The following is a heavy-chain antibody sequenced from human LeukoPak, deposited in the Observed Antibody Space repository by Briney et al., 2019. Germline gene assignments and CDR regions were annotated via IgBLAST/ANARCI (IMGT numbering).Heavy chain of an antibody. J-gene: IGHJ4*02. CDR2: IGWNSHII. CDR3: AKDRDSSGFAPYFDY. Sequence: SGGSLRLSCAASGFTFNDYAMHWVRQAPGKGLEWVSGIGWNSHIIGYEDSVKGRFTISRDNARNSLSLQMNSLRTEDTAFYYCAKDRDSSGFAPYFDYWGQGILVTVSS. CDR1: GFTFNDYA. V-gene: IGHV3-9*01. D-gene: IGHD3-22*01.